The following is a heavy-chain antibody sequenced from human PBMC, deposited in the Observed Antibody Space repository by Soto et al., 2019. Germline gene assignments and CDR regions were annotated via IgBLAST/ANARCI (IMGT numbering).Heavy chain of an antibody. CDR3: AKDTTEAVPAATYDY. CDR2: ISGSGGST. CDR1: GFTFSSYA. D-gene: IGHD2-2*01. V-gene: IGHV3-23*01. Sequence: PGGSLRLSCAASGFTFSSYAMSWVRKAPGKGLEWVSAISGSGGSTYYADSVKGRFTISRDNSKNTLYLQMNSLRAEDTAVYYCAKDTTEAVPAATYDYWGQGTLVTVSS. J-gene: IGHJ4*02.